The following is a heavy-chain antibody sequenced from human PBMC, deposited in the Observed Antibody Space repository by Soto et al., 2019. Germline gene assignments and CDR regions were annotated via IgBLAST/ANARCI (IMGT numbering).Heavy chain of an antibody. J-gene: IGHJ4*02. CDR2: IIPIFGTA. V-gene: IGHV1-69*06. CDR1: GGTFSSYA. Sequence: SVKVSCKASGGTFSSYAISWVRQAPGQGLEWMGGIIPIFGTANYAQKFQGRVTITADKSTSTAYMELSSLRSEDTAVYYCARADCSGGSCYSFPGPNFDYWGQGTMVTVYS. CDR3: ARADCSGGSCYSFPGPNFDY. D-gene: IGHD2-15*01.